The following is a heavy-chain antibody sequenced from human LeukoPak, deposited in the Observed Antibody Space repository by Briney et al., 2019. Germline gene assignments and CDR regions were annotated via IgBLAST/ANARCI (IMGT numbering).Heavy chain of an antibody. J-gene: IGHJ3*02. V-gene: IGHV3-7*01. CDR2: IKQDGSEK. CDR3: ARDFSVERWLQLGPWAFDI. Sequence: GGSLRLSCAASGFTFSSYWMSWVRQAPGKGLEWVANIKQDGSEKYYVDSVKGRFTISSDNAKNSLYLQMNSLRAEDTAVYYCARDFSVERWLQLGPWAFDIWGQGTMVTVSS. CDR1: GFTFSSYW. D-gene: IGHD5-24*01.